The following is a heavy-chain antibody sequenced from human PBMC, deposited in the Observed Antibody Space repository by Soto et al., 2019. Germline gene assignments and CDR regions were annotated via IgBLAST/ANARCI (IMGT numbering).Heavy chain of an antibody. D-gene: IGHD2-15*01. Sequence: EVQLVESGGGLVQPGGSLRLSCAASGFTFSSYAMHWVRQAPGKGLEYVSAISSNGGSTYYANSVKGRFTISRDNSKNTLYLQMGSLRAEDMAVYYCARGVVVVAATYGTDVWGQGTTVTVSS. J-gene: IGHJ6*02. CDR1: GFTFSSYA. CDR3: ARGVVVVAATYGTDV. CDR2: ISSNGGST. V-gene: IGHV3-64*01.